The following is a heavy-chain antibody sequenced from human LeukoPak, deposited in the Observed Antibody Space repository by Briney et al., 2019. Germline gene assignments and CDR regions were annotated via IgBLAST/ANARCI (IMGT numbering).Heavy chain of an antibody. Sequence: TGGSLRLSCAASGFTFSSYSMNWVRQAPGKGLEWVSYISSSSSTIYYADSVKGRFTISRDNAKNSLYLQMNSLRAEDTAVYYCARYYYGSGSYGYYYYYMDVWGKGTTVTISS. J-gene: IGHJ6*03. CDR3: ARYYYGSGSYGYYYYYMDV. V-gene: IGHV3-48*04. D-gene: IGHD3-10*01. CDR1: GFTFSSYS. CDR2: ISSSSSTI.